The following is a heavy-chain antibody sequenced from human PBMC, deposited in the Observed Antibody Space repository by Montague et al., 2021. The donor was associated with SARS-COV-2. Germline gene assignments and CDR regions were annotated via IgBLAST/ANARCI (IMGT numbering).Heavy chain of an antibody. CDR2: VYYSGYT. V-gene: IGHV4-39*01. CDR1: GDSVSSSDHD. CDR3: ARRRLREDYCDF. D-gene: IGHD4-17*01. J-gene: IGHJ4*02. Sequence: SETLSLTCTVSGDSVSSSDHDWGWIRQPPGKGLEWLGIVYYSGYTXYNPSVKGRVTISIDASKNQFSLKLNSLTATDTAIYHCARRRLREDYCDFWGQGTLPTVSS.